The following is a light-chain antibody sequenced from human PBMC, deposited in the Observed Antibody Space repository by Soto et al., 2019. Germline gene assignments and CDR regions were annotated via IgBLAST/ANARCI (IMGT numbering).Light chain of an antibody. CDR2: GAS. Sequence: DILLMQSPGTLSLSPGERATLSCRASQSVNSTYLAWYQQKPGQAPRLLIFGASTRATGISDRFRGSGSGTDFTLTINRLEPEDFAVYYCQQYGRTFGQGTKLEIK. J-gene: IGKJ2*01. V-gene: IGKV3-20*01. CDR1: QSVNSTY. CDR3: QQYGRT.